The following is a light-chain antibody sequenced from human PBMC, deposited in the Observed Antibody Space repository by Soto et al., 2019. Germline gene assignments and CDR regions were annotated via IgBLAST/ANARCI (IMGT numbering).Light chain of an antibody. J-gene: IGKJ5*01. V-gene: IGKV1-12*01. CDR1: QGISSW. CDR2: AAS. CDR3: QKYNSAPHT. Sequence: DIQMTQSPSSLSASVGDRFTIPCRATQGISSWLAWYQQRPGKAPKLLIYAASSLESGVPSRFSGSGSGTHFTLTISSLQPEDVATYYCQKYNSAPHTFGQGTLLEIK.